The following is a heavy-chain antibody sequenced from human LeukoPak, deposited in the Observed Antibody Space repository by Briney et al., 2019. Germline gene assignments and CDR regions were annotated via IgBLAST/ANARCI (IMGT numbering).Heavy chain of an antibody. CDR3: ARDTHDILTGENNYYYYMDV. CDR2: ISTSGST. Sequence: NPSETLSLTCTVSGGSISSYYWSWIRQPAGKGLESIGHISTSGSTNYNPSLKSRVTMSVDTSKNQFSLKLSSVTAADTAVYYCARDTHDILTGENNYYYYMDVWGKGTTVTVSS. V-gene: IGHV4-4*07. CDR1: GGSISSYY. D-gene: IGHD3-9*01. J-gene: IGHJ6*03.